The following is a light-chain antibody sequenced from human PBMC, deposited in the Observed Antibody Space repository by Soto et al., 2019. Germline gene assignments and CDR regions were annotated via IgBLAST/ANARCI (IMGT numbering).Light chain of an antibody. V-gene: IGKV3-11*01. Sequence: EIVLTQSPATRSLSPGERATLSCRASKSVSSYLAWYQQKHGQAPRLIIYEASNRATGIPARFSGSGSGTEVTLTISSIEPEDFAVYYCQQRSNWPPITFGPGTKVDIK. CDR2: EAS. CDR1: KSVSSY. J-gene: IGKJ3*01. CDR3: QQRSNWPPIT.